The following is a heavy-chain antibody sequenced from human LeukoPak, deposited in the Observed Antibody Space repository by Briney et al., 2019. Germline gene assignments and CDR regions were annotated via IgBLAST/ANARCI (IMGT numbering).Heavy chain of an antibody. J-gene: IGHJ6*03. V-gene: IGHV3-30*02. D-gene: IGHD2-8*01. Sequence: SGGSLRLSCAASGFTFSYYSMTWVRQAPGKGLEWVAYIQYDGSNEQYADSVKGRFSISRDSSKNILYLQLNSLRAEDTAVYYCAKDRCSNGIGCYYYYMDVWGKGTTVTISS. CDR2: IQYDGSNE. CDR3: AKDRCSNGIGCYYYYMDV. CDR1: GFTFSYYS.